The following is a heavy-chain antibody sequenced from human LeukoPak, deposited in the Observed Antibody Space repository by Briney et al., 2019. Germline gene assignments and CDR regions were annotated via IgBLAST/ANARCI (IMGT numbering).Heavy chain of an antibody. D-gene: IGHD1-1*01. J-gene: IGHJ3*02. Sequence: GGSLRLSCAASGFTFSSYSMNWVRQAPGKGLEWVSSISSSSSYIYYADSVKGRFTISRDNAKNSLYLQMNSLRAEDTAVYYCAREGNNWNDENAFDIWGQGTMVTVSS. CDR2: ISSSSSYI. V-gene: IGHV3-21*01. CDR1: GFTFSSYS. CDR3: AREGNNWNDENAFDI.